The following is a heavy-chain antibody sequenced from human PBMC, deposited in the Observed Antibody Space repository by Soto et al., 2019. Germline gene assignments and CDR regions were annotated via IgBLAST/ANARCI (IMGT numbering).Heavy chain of an antibody. Sequence: GGSLRLSCAASGFTFSSYSVNWVRQAPGKGLEWVSLISNSGSDIYYADSVKGRFTISRDNAKSSLFLQMNNLRAEDTAVYYCARGVKGYSYGLYYFDNWGPGTLVTVSS. CDR3: ARGVKGYSYGLYYFDN. CDR1: GFTFSSYS. CDR2: ISNSGSDI. V-gene: IGHV3-21*01. J-gene: IGHJ4*02. D-gene: IGHD5-18*01.